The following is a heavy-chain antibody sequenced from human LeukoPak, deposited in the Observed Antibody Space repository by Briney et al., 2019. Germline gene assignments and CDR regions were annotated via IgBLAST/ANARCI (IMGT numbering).Heavy chain of an antibody. CDR3: ARDPVRYDFWSGYYEYNWFDP. CDR2: IYHSGST. CDR1: GYSISSGYY. Sequence: PSETLSLTCTVSGYSISSGYYWGWIRQPPGKGLEWIGSIYHSGSTYYNPSLKSRVTISVDTSKNQFSLKLSSVTAADTAVYYCARDPVRYDFWSGYYEYNWFDPWGQGTLVTVSS. D-gene: IGHD3-3*01. V-gene: IGHV4-38-2*02. J-gene: IGHJ5*02.